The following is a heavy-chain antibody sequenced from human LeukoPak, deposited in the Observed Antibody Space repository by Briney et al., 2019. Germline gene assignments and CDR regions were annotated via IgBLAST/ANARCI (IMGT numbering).Heavy chain of an antibody. J-gene: IGHJ6*03. Sequence: ASVKVSCKVSGYTLTELSMHWVRQASANGLEWMGGFDPEEGETIYAQKFQGRVAMTEDTSTDIAYMGLSSLRSEDTAVYYCATVLGTFPYHYYMNVWGKGTTVTVSS. D-gene: IGHD3-16*01. V-gene: IGHV1-24*01. CDR2: FDPEEGET. CDR3: ATVLGTFPYHYYMNV. CDR1: GYTLTELS.